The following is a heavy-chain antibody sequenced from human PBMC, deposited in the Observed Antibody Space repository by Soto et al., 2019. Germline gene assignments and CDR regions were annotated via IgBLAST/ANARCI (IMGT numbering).Heavy chain of an antibody. CDR1: GGSISNYY. D-gene: IGHD5-18*01. CDR3: ARAGYSYGTGYYFDY. J-gene: IGHJ4*02. CDR2: VYYTGST. V-gene: IGHV4-59*01. Sequence: QVQLQESGPGLVKPSETLSLTCTVSGGSISNYYWTWVRQPPGKGLEWIGFVYYTGSTNYNPSLKSRVTISLDTSKNQFSVKLNSVTAADMAVYYCARAGYSYGTGYYFDYWGQGTLVTVSS.